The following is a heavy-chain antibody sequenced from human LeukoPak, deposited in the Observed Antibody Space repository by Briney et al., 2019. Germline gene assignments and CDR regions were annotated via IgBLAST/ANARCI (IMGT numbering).Heavy chain of an antibody. J-gene: IGHJ3*02. CDR2: ISGSGGST. CDR1: GFTFSSYA. Sequence: GGSLRLSCAAAGFTFSSYAMSWVRQAPGKGPEWVSAISGSGGSTYYADSVKGRFTISRDNSKNTLYLQMNSLRAEDTAVYYCATPGVNDYVWGSYPTGAFDIWGQGTMVTVSS. V-gene: IGHV3-23*01. D-gene: IGHD3-16*02. CDR3: ATPGVNDYVWGSYPTGAFDI.